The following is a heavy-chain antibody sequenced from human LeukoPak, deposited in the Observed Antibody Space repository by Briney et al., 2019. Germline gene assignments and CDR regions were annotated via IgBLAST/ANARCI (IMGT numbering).Heavy chain of an antibody. D-gene: IGHD6-19*01. CDR3: ARVRAVAGTPPDY. CDR2: IHYSGST. Sequence: PSETLSLTCSVSGYSISSGYYWGWIRPPPGKGLEWIGSIHYSGSTYYNPSLKSRVTISVDTSKNQFSLKMRSVTAADTAVYYCARVRAVAGTPPDYWGQGTLVTVSS. V-gene: IGHV4-38-2*02. CDR1: GYSISSGYY. J-gene: IGHJ4*02.